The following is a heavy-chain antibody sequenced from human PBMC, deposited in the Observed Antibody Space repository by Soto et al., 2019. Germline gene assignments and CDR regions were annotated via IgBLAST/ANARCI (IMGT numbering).Heavy chain of an antibody. V-gene: IGHV4-61*01. D-gene: IGHD4-17*01. CDR2: VYYSGTT. Sequence: SETLSLTCSVSGGSVSNKTYYWSWIRQPPGKRLEWIGYVYYSGTTNYNPSLKSRVTISVDLSKNQFSLRLSSVTTADTALYYCARTTAVPNALRSRYFFDYWGQGTLVTVSS. J-gene: IGHJ4*02. CDR3: ARTTAVPNALRSRYFFDY. CDR1: GGSVSNKTYY.